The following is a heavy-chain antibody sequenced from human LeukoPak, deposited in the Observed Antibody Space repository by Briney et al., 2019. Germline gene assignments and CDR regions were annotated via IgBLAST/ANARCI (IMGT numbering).Heavy chain of an antibody. CDR2: ISGSGGST. V-gene: IGHV3-23*01. Sequence: PGGSLRLSCAASGFRFSAYWMNWVRRAPGKGLEWVSAISGSGGSTYYADSVKGRFTISRDNSKNTLYLQMNSLRAEDTAVYYCAKAPLGSCPDYWGQGTLVTVSS. CDR3: AKAPLGSCPDY. CDR1: GFRFSAYW. J-gene: IGHJ4*02. D-gene: IGHD2-15*01.